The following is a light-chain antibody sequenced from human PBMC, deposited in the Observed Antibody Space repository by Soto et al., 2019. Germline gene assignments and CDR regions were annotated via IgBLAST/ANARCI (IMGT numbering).Light chain of an antibody. Sequence: QSVLTQPASVSGSPGQSITISCTGTSRDVGGYNYVSWHQQHPGKAPKVIITEVNNRPSGVSNRFSGSKSGNTASLTISGLQAEDEDDYYCSSYVNYNTFVIFGGGTKLTVL. J-gene: IGLJ2*01. V-gene: IGLV2-14*01. CDR2: EVN. CDR1: SRDVGGYNY. CDR3: SSYVNYNTFVI.